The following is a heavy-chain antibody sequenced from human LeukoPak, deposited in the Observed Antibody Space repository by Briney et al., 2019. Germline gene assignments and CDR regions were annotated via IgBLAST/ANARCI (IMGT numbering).Heavy chain of an antibody. Sequence: GASLQISCKGSGTIFTNNWIAWVRPLPGKGLGWMGIINPDDSDTQYSAPFQGQVTISADRSTSTAYLHWSSLKASDTAIYYCAKRRLNVYETSPWDPDLWGQGTLVTVSS. V-gene: IGHV5-51*01. J-gene: IGHJ5*02. CDR3: AKRRLNVYETSPWDPDL. CDR2: INPDDSDT. D-gene: IGHD2-2*01. CDR1: GTIFTNNW.